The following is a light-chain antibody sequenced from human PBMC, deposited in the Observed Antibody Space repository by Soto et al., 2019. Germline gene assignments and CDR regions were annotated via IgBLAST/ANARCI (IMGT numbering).Light chain of an antibody. CDR1: QAISNY. Sequence: THSPASLSSSVGDRFTXAXRASQAISNYLAWYQQKPGKAPKLLIYAASSLQSGVPSRFSGSGSGTDFTLTISSLQPEDFATYYCQQSYSTPITFGQGTRLEIK. V-gene: IGKV1-39*01. CDR2: AAS. J-gene: IGKJ5*01. CDR3: QQSYSTPIT.